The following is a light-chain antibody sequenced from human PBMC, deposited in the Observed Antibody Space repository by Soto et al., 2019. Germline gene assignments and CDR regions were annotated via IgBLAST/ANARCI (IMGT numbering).Light chain of an antibody. CDR3: CLYIGATTYV. V-gene: IGLV1-47*01. CDR2: KND. J-gene: IGLJ1*01. CDR1: SSNIGSNF. Sequence: QSVLIQPPSASGTPGQRVTISCSGSSSNIGSNFVYWYQQLPGTSPKRLIYKNDQWPSGVPDRFSASTSVNSASLTISGLQADDEADYYCCLYIGATTYVFGTGTKLTVL.